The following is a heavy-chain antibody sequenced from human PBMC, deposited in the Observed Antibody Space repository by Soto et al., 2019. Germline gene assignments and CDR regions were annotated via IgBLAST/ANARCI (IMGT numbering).Heavy chain of an antibody. CDR2: MNPNSGNT. CDR3: ARSRYYYGSGSYYYYYYYGMDV. V-gene: IGHV1-8*01. D-gene: IGHD3-10*01. J-gene: IGHJ6*02. Sequence: ASVKVSCKASGYTFTSYDINWVRQATGQGLEWMGWMNPNSGNTGYAQKFQGRVTMTRNTSISTAYMELSSLRSEDTAVYYCARSRYYYGSGSYYYYYYYGMDVRGQGTTVTVSS. CDR1: GYTFTSYD.